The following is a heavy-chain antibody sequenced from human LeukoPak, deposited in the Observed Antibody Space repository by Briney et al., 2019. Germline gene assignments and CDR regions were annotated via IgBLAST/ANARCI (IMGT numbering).Heavy chain of an antibody. D-gene: IGHD1-1*01. J-gene: IGHJ6*03. CDR2: VFDSGST. CDR3: ARLYQQSKWKYYYYYMDV. V-gene: IGHV4-59*01. CDR1: GASFSTNY. Sequence: PSETLALTCSVSGASFSTNYWSLIRQPPGRGLERIGYVFDSGSTNYNPSLKSRVTISVDTSTKQFSLRLSSVTAADTAVYYCARLYQQSKWKYYYYYMDVWGKGTAVTVSS.